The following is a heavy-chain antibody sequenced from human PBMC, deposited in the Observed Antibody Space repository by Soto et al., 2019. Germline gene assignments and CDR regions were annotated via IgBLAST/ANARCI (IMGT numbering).Heavy chain of an antibody. CDR3: ARGGYCSGGSCSGCFDS. J-gene: IGHJ5*01. CDR1: GVSLTTNNW. V-gene: IGHV4-4*02. CDR2: IYQTGNT. Sequence: QVQLQESGPGLVKPSETLSLTCAVSGVSLTTNNWWTWVRQAPGKGLEWVGEIYQTGNTNYNPSLNSRVIASLDKSRNQFFLKLTSVTAADTAIYYCARGGYCSGGSCSGCFDSWGQGTLVTVSS. D-gene: IGHD2-15*01.